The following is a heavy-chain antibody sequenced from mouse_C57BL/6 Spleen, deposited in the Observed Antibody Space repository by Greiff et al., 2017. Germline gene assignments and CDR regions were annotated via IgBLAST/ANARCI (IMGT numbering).Heavy chain of an antibody. CDR2: IRSKSNNYAT. CDR3: VRQRWGDWYFDV. J-gene: IGHJ1*03. D-gene: IGHD1-1*02. CDR1: GFSFNTYA. V-gene: IGHV10-1*01. Sequence: EVKLVESGGGLVQPKGSLKLSCAASGFSFNTYAMNWVRQAPGKGLEWVARIRSKSNNYATYYADSVKDRFTISRDDSESMLYLQMNNLKTEDTAMYYCVRQRWGDWYFDVWGTGTTVTVSS.